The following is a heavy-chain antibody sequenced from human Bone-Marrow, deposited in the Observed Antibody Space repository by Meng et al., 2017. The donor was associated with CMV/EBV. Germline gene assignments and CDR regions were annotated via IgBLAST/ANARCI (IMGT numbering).Heavy chain of an antibody. CDR3: AKDSTASPFY. V-gene: IGHV3-23*01. D-gene: IGHD4-17*01. J-gene: IGHJ4*02. CDR1: GFTFSSYA. Sequence: GESLKIPCAASGFTFSSYAMSWVRQAPGKGLEWVSAISGSGGSTYYADSVKGRFTISRDNSKNTLYLQMNSLRAEDTAVYYCAKDSTASPFYWGQGTLVTVSS. CDR2: ISGSGGST.